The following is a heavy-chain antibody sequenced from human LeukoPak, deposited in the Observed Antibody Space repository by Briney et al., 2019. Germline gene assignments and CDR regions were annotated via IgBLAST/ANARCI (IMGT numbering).Heavy chain of an antibody. J-gene: IGHJ3*02. CDR2: IIPILGIA. Sequence: SVKVSFKASGYTFTSYYMHWVRQAPGQGLEWMGRIIPILGIANYAQKFQGRVTITADKSTSTAYMELSSLRSEDTAVYYCAIRLSAFDIWGQGTMVTVSS. D-gene: IGHD3-16*01. CDR1: GYTFTSYY. V-gene: IGHV1-69*02. CDR3: AIRLSAFDI.